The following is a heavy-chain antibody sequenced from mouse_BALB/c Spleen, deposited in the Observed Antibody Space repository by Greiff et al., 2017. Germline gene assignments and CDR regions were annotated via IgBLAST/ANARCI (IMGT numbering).Heavy chain of an antibody. CDR3: ARYGSYFDY. CDR1: GFTFTDYY. Sequence: EVQLVESGGGLVQPGGSLRLSCATSGFTFTDYYMSWVRQPPGKALEWLGFIRNKANGYTTEYSASVKGRFTISRDNSQSILYLQMNTLRAEDSATYYCARYGSYFDYWGQGTTLTVSS. CDR2: IRNKANGYTT. D-gene: IGHD1-1*01. J-gene: IGHJ2*01. V-gene: IGHV7-3*02.